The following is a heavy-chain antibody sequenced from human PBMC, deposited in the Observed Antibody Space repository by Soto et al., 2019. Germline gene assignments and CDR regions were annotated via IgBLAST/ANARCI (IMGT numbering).Heavy chain of an antibody. CDR3: ARGRGSASYYFN. J-gene: IGHJ4*02. CDR2: ISPYNLNT. Sequence: QVQLVQSGAEVKKPGASVKVSCKASVYSFTSYVISWVRQAPGQGLEWLGWISPYNLNTNYAQKLQGRVTISADTSTNTAYMELRSLRSDDTAVYYCARGRGSASYYFNWGQGTLVTVSS. D-gene: IGHD3-10*01. V-gene: IGHV1-18*01. CDR1: VYSFTSYV.